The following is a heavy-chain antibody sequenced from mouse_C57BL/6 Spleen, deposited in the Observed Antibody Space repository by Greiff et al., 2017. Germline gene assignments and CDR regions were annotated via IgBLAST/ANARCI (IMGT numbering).Heavy chain of an antibody. D-gene: IGHD1-1*01. Sequence: QVQLQQPGAELVKPGASVKLSCKASGYTFTSYWMHWVKQRPGQGLEWIGMIHPNSGSTNYNEKFKSKATLTVDQSSSTAYMQLSSLTSEDSAVYYCARRTVDWYFDVWGTGTTVTVSS. J-gene: IGHJ1*03. V-gene: IGHV1-64*01. CDR2: IHPNSGST. CDR1: GYTFTSYW. CDR3: ARRTVDWYFDV.